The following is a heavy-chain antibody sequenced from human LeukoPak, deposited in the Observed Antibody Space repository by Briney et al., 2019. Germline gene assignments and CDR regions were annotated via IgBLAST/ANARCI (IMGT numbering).Heavy chain of an antibody. Sequence: GGSLRLSCAASGFTFSSYAMHWVRQAPGKGLEWVTVISYDGSNKYYADSVKGRFTISRDNSKNTLYLQMNSLRAEDTAVYYCARGRFIVGDDAFDIWGQGTMVTVSS. V-gene: IGHV3-30-3*01. J-gene: IGHJ3*02. CDR2: ISYDGSNK. D-gene: IGHD2-15*01. CDR1: GFTFSSYA. CDR3: ARGRFIVGDDAFDI.